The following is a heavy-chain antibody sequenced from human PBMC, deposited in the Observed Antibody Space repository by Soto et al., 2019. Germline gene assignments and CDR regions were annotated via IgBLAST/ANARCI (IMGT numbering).Heavy chain of an antibody. V-gene: IGHV4-30-2*01. CDR1: GGSISSGGYS. J-gene: IGHJ5*02. CDR3: ARAYGDYVFDP. Sequence: QLQLQESGSGLVKPSQTLSLTCAVSGGSISSGGYSWSWIQQPPGKGLEWIGYIYHSGSTYYNPSLKSRVTISVDRTKNQFALKLSSVTAADTAVYYCARAYGDYVFDPWGQGTLVTVSS. D-gene: IGHD4-17*01. CDR2: IYHSGST.